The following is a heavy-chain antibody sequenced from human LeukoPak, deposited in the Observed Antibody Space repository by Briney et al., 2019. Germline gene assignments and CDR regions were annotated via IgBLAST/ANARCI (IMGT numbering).Heavy chain of an antibody. CDR2: ISYDGSNK. J-gene: IGHJ4*02. CDR1: GFTFSSYA. V-gene: IGHV3-30-3*01. D-gene: IGHD3-3*01. Sequence: PGRSLRLSCAASGFTFSSYAMHWVRQAPGKGLEWVAVISYDGSNKYYADSVKGRFTISRDNSKNTLYLQMNSLRAEDTAVYYCARDSPVFDFWSGYRSEYYFDYWGQGTLVTVSS. CDR3: ARDSPVFDFWSGYRSEYYFDY.